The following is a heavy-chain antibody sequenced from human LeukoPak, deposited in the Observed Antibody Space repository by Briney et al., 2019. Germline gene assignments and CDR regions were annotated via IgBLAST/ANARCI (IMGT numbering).Heavy chain of an antibody. CDR3: ARRVLRRGYSGYGGLDY. D-gene: IGHD5-12*01. CDR1: GGTFSSYA. V-gene: IGHV1-69*13. CDR2: IIPIFGTA. Sequence: SVKVSCTASGGTFSSYAISWVRQAPGQGLEWMGGIIPIFGTANYAQKFQGRVTITADESTSTAYMELSSLRSEDTAVYYCARRVLRRGYSGYGGLDYWGQGTLVAVSS. J-gene: IGHJ4*02.